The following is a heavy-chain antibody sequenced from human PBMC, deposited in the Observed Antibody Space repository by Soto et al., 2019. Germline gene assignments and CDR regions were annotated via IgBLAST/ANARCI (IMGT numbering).Heavy chain of an antibody. J-gene: IGHJ2*01. D-gene: IGHD2-15*01. CDR3: ARCYCSIGSCYTCWHFDL. Sequence: QVQLVQSGPEVKKPGASVKVSCQASDYTFSNYGISWVRQAPGQGLEWMGWIGPYNGNTDYAQNFQGRVTMTRDTSMNTAYMELRSLRSDDTALYYCARCYCSIGSCYTCWHFDLWGRGALLTVSS. V-gene: IGHV1-18*01. CDR2: IGPYNGNT. CDR1: DYTFSNYG.